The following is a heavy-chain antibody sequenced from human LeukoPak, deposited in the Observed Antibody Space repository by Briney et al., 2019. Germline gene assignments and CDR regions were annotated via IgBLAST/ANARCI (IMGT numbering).Heavy chain of an antibody. D-gene: IGHD1-26*01. Sequence: SETLSLTCTVSGGSISSSSYYWGWIRQPPGKGLEWIGSIYYSGSTYYNPSLKSRVTISVDTSKNQFSLKLSSVTAADTAVYYCARGGTYSGSYCGYWGQGTLVTVSS. CDR3: ARGGTYSGSYCGY. J-gene: IGHJ4*02. CDR2: IYYSGST. CDR1: GGSISSSSYY. V-gene: IGHV4-39*01.